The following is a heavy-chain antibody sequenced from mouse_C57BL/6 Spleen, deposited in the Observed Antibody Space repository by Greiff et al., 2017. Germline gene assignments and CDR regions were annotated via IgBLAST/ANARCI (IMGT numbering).Heavy chain of an antibody. J-gene: IGHJ1*03. CDR1: GFTFSSYS. Sequence: EVQGVESGGGLVKPGGSLKLSCAASGFTFSSYSMSWVRQTPEKRLEWVATISDGGSYTYYPDNVKGRFTISRDNAKNNLYLQMSHLKSEDTAVYYCARDITTVVATRYFDGWGTGTTVTVAS. CDR3: ARDITTVVATRYFDG. D-gene: IGHD1-1*01. CDR2: ISDGGSYT. V-gene: IGHV5-4*01.